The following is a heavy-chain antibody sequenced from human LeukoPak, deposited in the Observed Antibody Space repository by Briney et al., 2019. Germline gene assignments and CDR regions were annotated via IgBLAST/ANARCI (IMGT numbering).Heavy chain of an antibody. CDR1: GRSITSYN. D-gene: IGHD1-26*01. J-gene: IGHJ6*03. CDR3: AREKSGTLTRAYYYIDV. CDR2: AYSGVNA. Sequence: KPSETLSLTCSVSGRSITSYNWSWIRQSPEKGLEWIGRAYSGVNAYYNPSLQSRVTISVGKSNNQFSLDLTSVTAADTALYYCAREKSGTLTRAYYYIDVWGKGITVTVSS. V-gene: IGHV4-4*07.